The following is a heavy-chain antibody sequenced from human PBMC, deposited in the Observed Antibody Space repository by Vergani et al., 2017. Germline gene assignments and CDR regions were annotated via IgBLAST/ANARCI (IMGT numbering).Heavy chain of an antibody. V-gene: IGHV4-39*01. Sequence: QLQLQEAGPGLVKPSETLSLTCTVSGGSISSSSYYWGWIRQPPGKGLEWIGSIYYSGSTYYNPSLKSRVTISVDTSKNQFSLKLSSVTAADTAVYYCARHGYYDSSGGPLNAFDIWGQGTMVTVSS. CDR2: IYYSGST. CDR3: ARHGYYDSSGGPLNAFDI. J-gene: IGHJ3*02. CDR1: GGSISSSSYY. D-gene: IGHD3-22*01.